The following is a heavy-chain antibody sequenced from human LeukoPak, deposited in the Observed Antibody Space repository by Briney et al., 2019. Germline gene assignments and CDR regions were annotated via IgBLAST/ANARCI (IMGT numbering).Heavy chain of an antibody. Sequence: PGGSLRLSCAATGFTFNTTWMIWVRQAPGKGLEWVGRIKSKTDGGTTEYAVPVKGRFTLSRDVSKNTLYLQMSSLKTEDTAMYYCASLNTGWLDNWGQGTLVTVSS. CDR1: GFTFNTTW. CDR2: IKSKTDGGTT. J-gene: IGHJ4*02. CDR3: ASLNTGWLDN. V-gene: IGHV3-15*01. D-gene: IGHD2-8*02.